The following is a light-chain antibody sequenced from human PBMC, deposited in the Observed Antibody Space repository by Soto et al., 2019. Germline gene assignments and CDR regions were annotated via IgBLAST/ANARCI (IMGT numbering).Light chain of an antibody. J-gene: IGLJ1*01. CDR1: SSDVGGYNY. V-gene: IGLV2-14*03. CDR2: DVS. CDR3: SSYTSSSTLVYV. Sequence: QSALTQPASVSGSPGQSITISCTGTSSDVGGYNYVSWYQHHPGKAPKLMIYDVSNRPSGVANRFSGSKSGNTASLTISGLQAEDEADYYCSSYTSSSTLVYVFGPGTKLTVL.